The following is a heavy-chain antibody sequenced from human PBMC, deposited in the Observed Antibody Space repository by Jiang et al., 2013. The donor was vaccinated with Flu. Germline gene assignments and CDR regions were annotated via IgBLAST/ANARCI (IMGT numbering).Heavy chain of an antibody. J-gene: IGHJ4*02. CDR3: ARHGADSDYDNGAKRGFDY. Sequence: SCKGSGYSFTSYWIGWVRQMPGKGLEWMGIIYPGDSDTRYSPSFQGRVTISADKSISTAFLQWSSLMASDTALYYCARHGADSDYDNGAKRGFDYWGQGTLVTVSS. D-gene: IGHD5-12*01. CDR2: IYPGDSDT. CDR1: GYSFTSYW. V-gene: IGHV5-51*01.